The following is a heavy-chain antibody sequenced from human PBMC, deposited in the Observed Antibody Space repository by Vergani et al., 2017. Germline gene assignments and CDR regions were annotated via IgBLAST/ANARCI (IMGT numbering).Heavy chain of an antibody. CDR2: IRSKANSYAT. D-gene: IGHD3-9*01. CDR1: GFTFSGSA. Sequence: EVQLVESGGGLVQPGGSLKLSCAASGFTFSGSAMHWVRQASGKGLEWVGRIRSKANSYATAYAASVKGRFTISRDESKNTAYLQMNSLKTEDTAVYYCTRLHYDILTGYYTGYYYYYMDVWGKGTTVTVSS. V-gene: IGHV3-73*02. J-gene: IGHJ6*03. CDR3: TRLHYDILTGYYTGYYYYYMDV.